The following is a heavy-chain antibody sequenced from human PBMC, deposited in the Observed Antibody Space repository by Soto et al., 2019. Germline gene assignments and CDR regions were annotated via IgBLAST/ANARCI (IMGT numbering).Heavy chain of an antibody. J-gene: IGHJ6*03. V-gene: IGHV1-69*02. CDR2: IIPILGIA. CDR1: GGTFSNYT. Sequence: QVQLVQSGAEVKKPGSSVKVSCKASGGTFSNYTISWVRQAPGQGLEWMGRIIPILGIANYAQKFQGRVTITGDKSKNTAYMELRSLRSEDTAMYYCAKVSEMGSVTEGYYYYMDVWGKGTTVTVSS. CDR3: AKVSEMGSVTEGYYYYMDV. D-gene: IGHD3-10*01.